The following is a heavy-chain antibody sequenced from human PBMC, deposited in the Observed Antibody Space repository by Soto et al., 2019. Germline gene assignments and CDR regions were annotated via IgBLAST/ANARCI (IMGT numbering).Heavy chain of an antibody. CDR3: ARLGSGGCSSTSCFGGYFDY. CDR1: GYSFTSYW. J-gene: IGHJ4*02. Sequence: GESLKISCKGSGYSFTSYWIGWVRQMPGKGLEWMGIINPGDSDTRYSPSFQGQVTISADKSISTAYLQWSSLKASDTAMYYCARLGSGGCSSTSCFGGYFDYWGQGTLVTVSS. D-gene: IGHD2-2*01. V-gene: IGHV5-51*01. CDR2: INPGDSDT.